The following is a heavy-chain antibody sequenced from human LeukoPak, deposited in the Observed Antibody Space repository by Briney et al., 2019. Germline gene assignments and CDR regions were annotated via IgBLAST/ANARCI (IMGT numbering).Heavy chain of an antibody. Sequence: SETLSLTCTVSGGSTSNYYWNWVRQPAGKGLEWIGRIYTTGATHYNPSLKSRVTMSVDTSKNQFSLNLSSVTAADTAVYYCARLDTDSSGYYPNWFDPWGQGTLVTVSS. D-gene: IGHD3-22*01. CDR1: GGSTSNYY. CDR2: IYTTGAT. V-gene: IGHV4-4*07. J-gene: IGHJ5*02. CDR3: ARLDTDSSGYYPNWFDP.